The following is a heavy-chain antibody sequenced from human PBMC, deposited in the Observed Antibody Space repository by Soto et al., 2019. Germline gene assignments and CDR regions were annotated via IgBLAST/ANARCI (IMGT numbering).Heavy chain of an antibody. CDR3: ATALECRSTSCTLDY. V-gene: IGHV1-69*01. CDR2: IIPVSGAA. J-gene: IGHJ4*02. Sequence: QVQLVQSGAEVKKPGSSVKVSCKASGGTFGSYAFSWVRQAPGQGLEWMGGIIPVSGAAHYAQKFQGRVTITADESTSTPYMELSSLSSQDTAVYYCATALECRSTSCTLDYWGQGTRVIVSS. D-gene: IGHD2-2*01. CDR1: GGTFGSYA.